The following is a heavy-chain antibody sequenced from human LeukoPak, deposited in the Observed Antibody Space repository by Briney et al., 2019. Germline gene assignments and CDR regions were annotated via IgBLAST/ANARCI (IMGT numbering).Heavy chain of an antibody. CDR1: GFTFSSYA. CDR3: AKDYFDWLLSGKYFQH. V-gene: IGHV3-30-3*01. D-gene: IGHD3-9*01. J-gene: IGHJ1*01. CDR2: ISYDGSNK. Sequence: GGSLRLSCAASGFTFSSYAMHWVRQAPGKGLEWVAVISYDGSNKYYADSVKGRFTISRDNSKNTLYLQMNSLRAEDTAVYYCAKDYFDWLLSGKYFQHWGQGTLVTVSS.